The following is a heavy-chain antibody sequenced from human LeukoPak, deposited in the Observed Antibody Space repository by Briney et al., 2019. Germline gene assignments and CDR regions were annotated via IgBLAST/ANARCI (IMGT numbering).Heavy chain of an antibody. CDR1: GGSISSISSNNYH. CDR2: IYYSGST. D-gene: IGHD3-9*01. Sequence: SETLSLTCIVSGGSISSISSNNYHWGWIRQPPGKGLEWIGSIYYSGSTYYNPSLKSRVTISVDTSKNQFSLKLSSVTAADTALYYCARAPGGYFDWPEYYFDYWGQGTLVTVSS. J-gene: IGHJ4*02. CDR3: ARAPGGYFDWPEYYFDY. V-gene: IGHV4-39*01.